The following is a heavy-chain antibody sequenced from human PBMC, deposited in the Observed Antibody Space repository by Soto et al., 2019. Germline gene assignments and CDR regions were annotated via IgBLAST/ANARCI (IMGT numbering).Heavy chain of an antibody. CDR1: GGTFSSYA. CDR2: IIPIFGTA. J-gene: IGHJ6*02. Sequence: QVQLVQSGAEVKKPGSSVKVSCKASGGTFSSYAISWVRQAPGQGLEWMGGIIPIFGTANYAQKFQGRVTITADESTSTAYMELSSLRSEDTAVYYCARDQDPPQQQLVRLGPLSNYYYYGMDVWGQGTTVTVSS. D-gene: IGHD6-13*01. V-gene: IGHV1-69*01. CDR3: ARDQDPPQQQLVRLGPLSNYYYYGMDV.